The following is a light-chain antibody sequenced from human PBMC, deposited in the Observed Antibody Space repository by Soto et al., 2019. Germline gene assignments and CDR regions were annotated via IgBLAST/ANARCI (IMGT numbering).Light chain of an antibody. CDR1: SSDVATYNL. J-gene: IGLJ1*01. Sequence: QSALTQPASVSASPGQSITISCTGTSSDVATYNLVSWYQQHPGKAPKPMIYEGTKRPSGVSNRFSGSKSGNTASLTISGLQAEDEADYYCCSYAGGSTYVFGTGTKLTVL. CDR2: EGT. V-gene: IGLV2-23*01. CDR3: CSYAGGSTYV.